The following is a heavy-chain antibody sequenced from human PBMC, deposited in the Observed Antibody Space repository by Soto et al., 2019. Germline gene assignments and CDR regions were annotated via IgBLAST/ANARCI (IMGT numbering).Heavy chain of an antibody. CDR1: VVSIISSNC. CDR2: IYHSGIT. J-gene: IGHJ6*01. Sequence: SETLSLTCPLSVVSIISSNCGICVRQPPGKCLEWIGEIYHSGITNYNTSLKILVSISVDKSKNQFSLKLSSVTAADTAVYYCERDDGSRDAMDVWGERTKVTVSS. CDR3: ERDDGSRDAMDV. V-gene: IGHV4-4*02. D-gene: IGHD6-13*01.